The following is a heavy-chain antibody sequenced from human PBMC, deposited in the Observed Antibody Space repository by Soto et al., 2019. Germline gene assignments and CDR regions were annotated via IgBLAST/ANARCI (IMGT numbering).Heavy chain of an antibody. J-gene: IGHJ4*02. CDR3: ARPGTYCGGDCYDY. Sequence: ASVKVSCKASGGTFSSYTISWVRQAPGQGLEWMGRIIPILGIANYAQKFQGRVTITADKSTSTAYMELSSLRSEDTAVYYCARPGTYCGGDCYDYWGQGTLVTVSS. CDR2: IIPILGIA. CDR1: GGTFSSYT. D-gene: IGHD2-21*01. V-gene: IGHV1-69*02.